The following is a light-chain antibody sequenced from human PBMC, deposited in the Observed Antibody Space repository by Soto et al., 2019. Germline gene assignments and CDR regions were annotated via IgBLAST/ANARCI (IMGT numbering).Light chain of an antibody. V-gene: IGLV2-14*01. J-gene: IGLJ3*02. CDR3: NSFTTSSTLL. CDR1: GSDIGAYNY. CDR2: EVT. Sequence: QSALTQPASVSGFPGQSITISCTGTGSDIGAYNYVSWYQHHPGKAPKLLIHEVTNRPSGVSRRSSGSKSGNTASLTISQLRAEDEADYYCNSFTTSSTLLFGGGTKLTVL.